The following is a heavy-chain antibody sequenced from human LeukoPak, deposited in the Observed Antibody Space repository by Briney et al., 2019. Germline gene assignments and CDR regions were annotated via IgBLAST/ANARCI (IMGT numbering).Heavy chain of an antibody. V-gene: IGHV4-30-4*01. Sequence: SETLSLTCTVSGGSISSGDYYWSWIRQPPGKGLEWIGYIYYSGSTYYNPSLKSRVTISVDTSKNQFSLKLSSVTAADTAVYYCARADCSSTSCCKRYADYYYGMDVWGQGTTVTVSS. CDR3: ARADCSSTSCCKRYADYYYGMDV. CDR1: GGSISSGDYY. CDR2: IYYSGST. D-gene: IGHD2-2*01. J-gene: IGHJ6*02.